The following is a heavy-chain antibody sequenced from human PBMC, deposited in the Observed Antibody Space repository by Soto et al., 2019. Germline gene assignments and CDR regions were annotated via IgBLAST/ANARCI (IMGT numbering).Heavy chain of an antibody. CDR3: ANTLPDALFGGYYHNCFDP. Sequence: EVQLLESGGGLVQPGGSLRLSCAASGFTFSSYAMSWVRQAPGKGLEWVSAISGSGGSTYYADSVKGRFTISRDNSKNPRYLQMTSLKAEDTAVYYCANTLPDALFGGYYHNCFDPWVQGTLVTVSS. V-gene: IGHV3-23*01. D-gene: IGHD3-3*01. CDR1: GFTFSSYA. CDR2: ISGSGGST. J-gene: IGHJ5*02.